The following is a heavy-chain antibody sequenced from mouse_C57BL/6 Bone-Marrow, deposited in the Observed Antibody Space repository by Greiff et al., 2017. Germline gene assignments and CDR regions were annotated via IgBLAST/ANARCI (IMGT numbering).Heavy chain of an antibody. CDR1: GFNINDDY. Sequence: EVQLQQSGAELVRPGASVKLSCTASGFNINDDYMHWVKQRPEQGLEWIGWIDPENGDTEYASKFQGKATITADTSSNTAFRQLSSLTSEDTDVYYCATHAMDYWGQGTSVTVSS. CDR3: ATHAMDY. CDR2: IDPENGDT. V-gene: IGHV14-4*01. J-gene: IGHJ4*01.